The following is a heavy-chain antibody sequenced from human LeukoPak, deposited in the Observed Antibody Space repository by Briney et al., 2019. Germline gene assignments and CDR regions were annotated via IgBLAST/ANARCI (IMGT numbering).Heavy chain of an antibody. V-gene: IGHV3-53*01. D-gene: IGHD3-22*01. J-gene: IGHJ6*03. CDR3: AKSGVVINYYYYYYMDV. Sequence: GGSLRLSCAASGVTVSSNYMSWVRQAPGKGLEWVSVIYSGGSTYYADSAKGRFTISRDNSKNTLFLQVNSLRAEDTAVYYCAKSGVVINYYYYYYMDVWGKGTTVTVSS. CDR1: GVTVSSNY. CDR2: IYSGGST.